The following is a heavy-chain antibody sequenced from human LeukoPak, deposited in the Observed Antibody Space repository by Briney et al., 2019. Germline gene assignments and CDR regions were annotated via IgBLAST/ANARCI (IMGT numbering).Heavy chain of an antibody. CDR3: ARGINYDFWSGYYTGFDWFDP. CDR2: INPSGGNT. CDR1: GYTFTSYY. V-gene: IGHV1-46*01. J-gene: IGHJ5*02. Sequence: ASVTVSFTASGYTFTSYYMHWVRQAPGQGLEWMGIINPSGGNTSYAQKFQGRVTMTRDTSTSTVYMELSSLRSEDTAVYYCARGINYDFWSGYYTGFDWFDPWGQGTLVTVSS. D-gene: IGHD3-3*01.